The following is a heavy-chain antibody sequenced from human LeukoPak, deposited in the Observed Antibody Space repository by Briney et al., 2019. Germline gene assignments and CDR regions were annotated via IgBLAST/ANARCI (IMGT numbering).Heavy chain of an antibody. CDR1: GFTFSSYS. D-gene: IGHD7-27*01. CDR3: ARDDAWAFDY. CDR2: ISGGSSTI. Sequence: GGSLRLSCAVSGFTFSSYSMNWVRQAPGKGLEWVAYISGGSSTIYYADSVMGRFTISRDYARNSLFLQMDSLRAEDTAVYYCARDDAWAFDYWGQGTLVTVSP. J-gene: IGHJ4*02. V-gene: IGHV3-48*01.